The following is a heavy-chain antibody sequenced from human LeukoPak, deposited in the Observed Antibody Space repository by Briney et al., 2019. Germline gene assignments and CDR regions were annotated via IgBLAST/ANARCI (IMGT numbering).Heavy chain of an antibody. V-gene: IGHV1-2*02. CDR3: ARDISVAVDSRCFDY. Sequence: ASVKVSCKASGYTFTGYYIHWVRQAPGQGLEWMGWINPNSGDTNYAQKFQGRVTMTRDTSISTAYMELSRLRSDDTAVYYCARDISVAVDSRCFDYWGQGTLVTVSS. CDR1: GYTFTGYY. D-gene: IGHD6-19*01. CDR2: INPNSGDT. J-gene: IGHJ4*02.